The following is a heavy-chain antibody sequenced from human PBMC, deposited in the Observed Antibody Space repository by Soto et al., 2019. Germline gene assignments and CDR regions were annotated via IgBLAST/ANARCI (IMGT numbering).Heavy chain of an antibody. J-gene: IGHJ3*01. CDR3: AKERISNNGKWDPFYF. V-gene: IGHV3-23*01. Sequence: PGGSLRLSCEASGFAFSVYTMNWVRQTPGKGLQWVSGIFGSGGGISYADSVRGRFTVSRDNSKNTLYLQMDSLRAEDTAVYYCAKERISNNGKWDPFYFWGRGTEVPVAS. CDR1: GFAFSVYT. D-gene: IGHD1-1*01. CDR2: IFGSGGGI.